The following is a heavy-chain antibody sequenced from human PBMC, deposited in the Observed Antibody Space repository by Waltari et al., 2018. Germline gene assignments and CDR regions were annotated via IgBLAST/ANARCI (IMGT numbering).Heavy chain of an antibody. V-gene: IGHV1-2*02. J-gene: IGHJ5*02. CDR1: GYTFTGYY. Sequence: QVQLVQSGAEVKKPGASVKVSCKASGYTFTGYYMHWVRQAPGQGLEWMGWINPNRCGKNDAQKFQGRVTMTRETSISTAYMELSRLRSDDTAVYYCARDYLDDFWSGASLGPWGQGTLVTVSS. CDR3: ARDYLDDFWSGASLGP. CDR2: INPNRCGK. D-gene: IGHD3-3*01.